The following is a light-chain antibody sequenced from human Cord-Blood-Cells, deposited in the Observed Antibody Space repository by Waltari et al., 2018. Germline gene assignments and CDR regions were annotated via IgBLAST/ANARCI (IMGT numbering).Light chain of an antibody. CDR2: QDS. Sequence: SYELTQPPSVSVSPGQTASINCPGDKLGDKYACWYQQKPGQSTVLVIYQDSKRPSGIPERFSGSNSGNTATLTISGTQAMDEADYYCQAWDSSTAVFGGGTKLTVL. J-gene: IGLJ2*01. V-gene: IGLV3-1*01. CDR3: QAWDSSTAV. CDR1: KLGDKY.